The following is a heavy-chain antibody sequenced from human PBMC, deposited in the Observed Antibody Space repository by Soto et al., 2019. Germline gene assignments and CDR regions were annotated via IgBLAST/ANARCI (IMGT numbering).Heavy chain of an antibody. D-gene: IGHD3-16*01. V-gene: IGHV4-59*01. CDR2: IYYTGNT. J-gene: IGHJ4*02. CDR3: AAGLDHNKVGY. CDR1: GGSISHSY. Sequence: QVRLQESGPGLVEPSETLSLTCTVSGGSISHSYWNWVRQPPGKRLEWIGCIYYTGNTYYNPSLKSCVPISRGTPKNQFSPEVTSVTAADTAMYYCAAGLDHNKVGYWGQGTLVTVSS.